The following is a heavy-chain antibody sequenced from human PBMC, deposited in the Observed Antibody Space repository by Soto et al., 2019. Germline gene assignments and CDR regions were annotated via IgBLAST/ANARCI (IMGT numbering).Heavy chain of an antibody. J-gene: IGHJ4*02. CDR3: AREIGGPHDFDY. CDR1: GGSISSGGYY. Sequence: QVQLQESGPGLVKPSQTLSLTCTVSGGSISSGGYYWSWIRQHPGKGLEWIGYIYYSGSTYYNPSHNSRVTISVDTSKNQFSLKLSSVTAADTAVYYCAREIGGPHDFDYWGQGTLVTVSS. CDR2: IYYSGST. D-gene: IGHD3-16*01. V-gene: IGHV4-31*03.